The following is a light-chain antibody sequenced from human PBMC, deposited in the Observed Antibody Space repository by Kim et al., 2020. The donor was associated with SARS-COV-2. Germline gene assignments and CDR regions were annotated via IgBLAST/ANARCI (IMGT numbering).Light chain of an antibody. J-gene: IGLJ2*01. CDR2: GKN. CDR1: SLRKYY. CDR3: NSRDNRGNHLVI. Sequence: LGQTVRITCQGDSLRKYYASWHQWKPGQAPVLVIYGKNNRPSGIPDRFSGSSSGNTASLTISGAQAEDEADYYCNSRDNRGNHLVIFGGGTQLTVL. V-gene: IGLV3-19*01.